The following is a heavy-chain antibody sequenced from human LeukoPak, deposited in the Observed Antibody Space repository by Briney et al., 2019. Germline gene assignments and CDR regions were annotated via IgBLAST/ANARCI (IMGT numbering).Heavy chain of an antibody. CDR3: ANLEITMIRGP. CDR2: SGRDGAT. CDR1: GLXFSTYN. D-gene: IGHD3-10*01. Sequence: PGGSLRLSCAASGLXFSTYNMNWVRQAPGKGLEWVSGSGRDGATYYVDSVKGRFIISRDDSKNTVYLQMNSLRADDTAVYYCANLEITMIRGPWGQGTLVTVFS. V-gene: IGHV3-23*01. J-gene: IGHJ5*02.